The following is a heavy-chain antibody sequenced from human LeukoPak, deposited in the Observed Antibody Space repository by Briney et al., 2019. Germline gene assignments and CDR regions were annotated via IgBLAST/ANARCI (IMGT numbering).Heavy chain of an antibody. CDR2: ISSSGNTI. CDR1: GFPFSDYY. J-gene: IGHJ1*01. Sequence: PGGSLRLTCAASGFPFSDYYMSWIRPAPGKGLEWVSYISSSGNTIYYADSVKGRFTISRDNAKNSLYLQMNSLRAEDTAVYYCARSTRRDSEIALAEYFQHWGQGTLVTVSS. D-gene: IGHD1-26*01. V-gene: IGHV3-11*01. CDR3: ARSTRRDSEIALAEYFQH.